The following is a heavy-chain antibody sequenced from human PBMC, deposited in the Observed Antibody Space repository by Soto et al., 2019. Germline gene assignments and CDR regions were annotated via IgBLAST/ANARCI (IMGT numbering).Heavy chain of an antibody. CDR2: IYYSGST. CDR3: ARQRIYYEYFFDY. V-gene: IGHV4-39*01. D-gene: IGHD3-3*01. Sequence: SETLSLTCTVSGGYISSSSYYWGWIRQPPGKGLEWIGSIYYSGSTYYNPSLKSRVTISVDTSKNQFSLKLSSVTAADTAVYYCARQRIYYEYFFDYWGRGTLVTVSS. J-gene: IGHJ4*02. CDR1: GGYISSSSYY.